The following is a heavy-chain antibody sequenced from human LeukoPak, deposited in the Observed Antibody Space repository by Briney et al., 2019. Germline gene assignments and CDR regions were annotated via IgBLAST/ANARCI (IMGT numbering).Heavy chain of an antibody. CDR3: AHMRRTKDGYKSFYPDDKVTSAPSWFDP. V-gene: IGHV1-69*05. D-gene: IGHD5-24*01. J-gene: IGHJ5*02. Sequence: SVKVSCKPSGGTFSSYAISWVRQAPGQGLEWMGGIIPIFGTANYSQKLQGRVTITTDESTSTAYMELSSLRSEDTAVYYCAHMRRTKDGYKSFYPDDKVTSAPSWFDPWGQGTLVTVSS. CDR2: IIPIFGTA. CDR1: GGTFSSYA.